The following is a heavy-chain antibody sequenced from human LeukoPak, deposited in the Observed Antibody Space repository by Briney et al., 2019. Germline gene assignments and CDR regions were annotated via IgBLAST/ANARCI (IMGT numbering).Heavy chain of an antibody. J-gene: IGHJ4*02. CDR1: GYTFTRYD. D-gene: IGHD1-14*01. Sequence: ASVKVSSTASGYTFTRYDVNWVRQAAGQGLEWIGWMRPNNGNTGYAQKFQDRVTMTRDTSITTAYMELRSLTSEDTAVYYCARGPPESTSSDSWGQGTLVTISS. CDR2: MRPNNGNT. CDR3: ARGPPESTSSDS. V-gene: IGHV1-8*01.